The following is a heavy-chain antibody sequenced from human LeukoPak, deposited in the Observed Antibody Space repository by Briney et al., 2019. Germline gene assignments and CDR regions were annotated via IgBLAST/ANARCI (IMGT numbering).Heavy chain of an antibody. V-gene: IGHV4-59*12. J-gene: IGHJ4*02. CDR3: ARGITGPATFDY. CDR2: FYYRGST. D-gene: IGHD3-16*01. Sequence: SETLSLTCTVSGGSISNFYWGWIRQPPGKGLECIGYFYYRGSTDSRTTNYKPSLKSRVNISVDTSKNQFYLKLSSVTAADTAVYFCARGITGPATFDYWGQGTLVPVSS. CDR1: GGSISNFY.